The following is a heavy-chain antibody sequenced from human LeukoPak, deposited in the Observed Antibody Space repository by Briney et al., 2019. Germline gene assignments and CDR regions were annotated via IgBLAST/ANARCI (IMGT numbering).Heavy chain of an antibody. J-gene: IGHJ4*02. CDR1: GGSISSYY. Sequence: SETLSLTCTVSGGSISSYYWSWFRQPAGKGLEWIGRIHTSGSTNYNPSLKSRVTISVDTSKNQFSLKLNSVTAADTAVYYCARGGVGATTYDYWGQGTLVTVSS. V-gene: IGHV4-4*07. CDR3: ARGGVGATTYDY. D-gene: IGHD1-26*01. CDR2: IHTSGST.